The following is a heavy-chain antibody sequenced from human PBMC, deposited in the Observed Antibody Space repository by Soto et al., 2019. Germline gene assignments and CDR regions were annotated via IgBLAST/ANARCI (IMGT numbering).Heavy chain of an antibody. CDR2: MNPNSGNT. V-gene: IGHV1-8*01. D-gene: IGHD3-22*01. J-gene: IGHJ4*02. CDR1: GYTFTSYD. Sequence: GASVKVSCKASGYTFTSYDINWVRQATGQGLEWMGWMNPNSGNTGYAQKFQGRVTMTRNTSISTAYMELSSLRSEDTAVYYCARELRWDSSGYYYGSLAQWGQGTLVTVSS. CDR3: ARELRWDSSGYYYGSLAQ.